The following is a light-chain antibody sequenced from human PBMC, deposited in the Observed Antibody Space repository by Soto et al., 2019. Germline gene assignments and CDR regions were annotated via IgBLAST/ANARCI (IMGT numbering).Light chain of an antibody. CDR1: SSDVGGFKY. J-gene: IGLJ1*01. V-gene: IGLV2-8*01. Sequence: QSALTQPPSASGSPGQSVTISCTGTSSDVGGFKYVSWYQQYPGKAPKLMIYEVNKRPSGVPDRFSGSKSGNTASLTVSGLQAEDEADFYCCSYAGSDNFVFGTGTKVTVL. CDR2: EVN. CDR3: CSYAGSDNFV.